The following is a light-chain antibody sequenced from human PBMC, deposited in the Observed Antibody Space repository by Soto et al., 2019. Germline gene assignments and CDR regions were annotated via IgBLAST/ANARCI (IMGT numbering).Light chain of an antibody. CDR1: SNDVGGYNY. CDR2: EVS. CDR3: SSYAGSNIFYV. J-gene: IGLJ1*01. V-gene: IGLV2-8*01. Sequence: QSALTQPPSASGSPGQSVTISCTGTSNDVGGYNYVSWYQQHPGKAPKVMIYEVSKRPSGVPDRFSGSKSGNTASLTVSGLQAEDEADYYCSSYAGSNIFYVFGTGTKLT.